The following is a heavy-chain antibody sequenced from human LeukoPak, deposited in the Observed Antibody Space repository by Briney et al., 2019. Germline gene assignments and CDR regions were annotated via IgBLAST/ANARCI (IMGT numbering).Heavy chain of an antibody. D-gene: IGHD6-13*01. CDR1: GFTFNSYW. CDR2: IKQDGSEK. V-gene: IGHV3-7*03. J-gene: IGHJ5*02. CDR3: ARVVGAAAGSGGFDP. Sequence: GGSLRLSCAASGFTFNSYWMSWVRQAPGKGLEWVANIKQDGSEKYSVDSVKGRFTISRDNSKNSLYLQMNSLRAEDTAVYYCARVVGAAAGSGGFDPWGQGTLVTVSS.